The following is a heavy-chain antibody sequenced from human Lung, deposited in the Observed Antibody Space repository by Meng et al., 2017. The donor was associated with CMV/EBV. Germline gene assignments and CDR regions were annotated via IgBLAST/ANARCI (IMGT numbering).Heavy chain of an antibody. J-gene: IGHJ4*02. D-gene: IGHD4-11*01. Sequence: GGSXRLXCAASGFTFSDYYMSWIRQAPGKGLEWVSYISSSGSTIYYADSVKGRFTVSRDNAKNSLYLQMNSLRAEDTAVYYCARERCSNYGLDYWGQGTLVTVSS. CDR3: ARERCSNYGLDY. CDR2: ISSSGSTI. V-gene: IGHV3-11*04. CDR1: GFTFSDYY.